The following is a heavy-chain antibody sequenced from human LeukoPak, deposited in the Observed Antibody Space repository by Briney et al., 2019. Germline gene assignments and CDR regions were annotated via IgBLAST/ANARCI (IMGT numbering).Heavy chain of an antibody. J-gene: IGHJ4*02. CDR3: TRSNNVVGATYFDY. CDR1: GFTFSSYA. CDR2: ISSNGGST. V-gene: IGHV3-64*02. D-gene: IGHD1-26*01. Sequence: PGGSLRLSCAASGFTFSSYAMHWVRQAPGKGLEYVSSISSNGGSTYYVDSVKGRFTISRDNSRNTLYLQMGSLRAEDMAVYYCTRSNNVVGATYFDYWGQGALVTVSS.